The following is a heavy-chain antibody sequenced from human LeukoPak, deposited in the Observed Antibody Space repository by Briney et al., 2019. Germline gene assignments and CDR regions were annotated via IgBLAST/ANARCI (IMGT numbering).Heavy chain of an antibody. CDR3: AGAIAAAGTDAFDI. D-gene: IGHD6-13*01. Sequence: ASVKVSCKASGYTFTSYGISWVRQAPGQGLEWMGWISAYNGNTNYAQKLQGRVTMTTDTSTSTAYMELRSLRSDDTAVYYCAGAIAAAGTDAFDIWGQGTMVTVS. J-gene: IGHJ3*02. CDR1: GYTFTSYG. CDR2: ISAYNGNT. V-gene: IGHV1-18*04.